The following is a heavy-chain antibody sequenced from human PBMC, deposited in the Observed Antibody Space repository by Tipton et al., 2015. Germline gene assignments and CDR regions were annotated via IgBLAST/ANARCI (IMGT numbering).Heavy chain of an antibody. V-gene: IGHV3-7*03. CDR2: IKQDGSEK. Sequence: SLRLSCTASGFTFSSYWMSWVHQAPGKGLEWVANIKQDGSEKYYVDSVKGRFTISRDNAKNSLYLQMNSLRAEDTAVYYCARGYTDFDYWGQGTLVTVSA. CDR3: ARGYTDFDY. CDR1: GFTFSSYW. D-gene: IGHD5-24*01. J-gene: IGHJ4*02.